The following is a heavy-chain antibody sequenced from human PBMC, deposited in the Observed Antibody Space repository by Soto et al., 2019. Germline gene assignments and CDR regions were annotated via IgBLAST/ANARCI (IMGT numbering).Heavy chain of an antibody. V-gene: IGHV6-1*01. CDR2: TYYRSKWYN. Sequence: PSQTLSLTCAISGDSVSSNSAAWNWIRQSPSRGLEWLGRTYYRSKWYNDYAVSVKSRITINPDTSKNQFSLQLNSVTPEDTAVYYCARDAIPQFPVVTGCMDVWGQGTTVTVSS. CDR1: GDSVSSNSAA. J-gene: IGHJ6*02. D-gene: IGHD2-21*02. CDR3: ARDAIPQFPVVTGCMDV.